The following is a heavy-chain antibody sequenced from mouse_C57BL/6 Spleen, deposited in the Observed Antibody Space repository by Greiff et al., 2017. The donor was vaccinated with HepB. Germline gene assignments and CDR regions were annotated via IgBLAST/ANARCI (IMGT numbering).Heavy chain of an antibody. J-gene: IGHJ4*01. CDR1: GYTFTSYW. CDR3: AITYRYYYAMDY. V-gene: IGHV1-64*01. D-gene: IGHD2-14*01. CDR2: IHPNSGST. Sequence: VQLQQPGAELVKPGASVKLSCKASGYTFTSYWMHWVKQRPGQGLEWIGMIHPNSGSTNYNEKFKSKATLTVDKSSSTAYMQLSSLTSEDSAVYYCAITYRYYYAMDYWGQGTSVTVSS.